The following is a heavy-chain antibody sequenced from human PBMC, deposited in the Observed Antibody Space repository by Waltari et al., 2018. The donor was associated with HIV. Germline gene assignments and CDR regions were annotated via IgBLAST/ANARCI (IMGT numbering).Heavy chain of an antibody. CDR1: GFTFSSYA. CDR2: ITVSGGST. D-gene: IGHD7-27*01. V-gene: IGHV3-23*01. Sequence: EVQLLESGGGLVQPGGSLRLSCATSGFTFSSYAMSWVRQAPRKGVEWVSAITVSGGSTYYADSVKGRFTISRDNSKNTLYLQMDSLRAEDTAVYYCARQSLGSFDYWGQGTLVTVSS. CDR3: ARQSLGSFDY. J-gene: IGHJ4*02.